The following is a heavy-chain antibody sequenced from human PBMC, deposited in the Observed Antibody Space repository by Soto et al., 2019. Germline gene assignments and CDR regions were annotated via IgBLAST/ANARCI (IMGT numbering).Heavy chain of an antibody. CDR3: ARGVMPNSFRRSWFDP. CDR1: GGFIAGEDYS. J-gene: IGHJ5*02. V-gene: IGHV4-30-2*06. D-gene: IGHD2-15*01. CDR2: IYNSGRA. Sequence: PSETLALTFAVSGGFIAGEDYSGTWIRLSKLKGLEWIGYIYNSGRAFYNPSLDGRVTFSIDKSKHVFSLRLTSVTAAATAFYYCARGVMPNSFRRSWFDPWGQGALVTVSS.